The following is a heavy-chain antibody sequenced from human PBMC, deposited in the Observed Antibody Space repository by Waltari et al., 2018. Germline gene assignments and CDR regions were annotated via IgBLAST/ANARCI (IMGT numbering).Heavy chain of an antibody. CDR3: AKGVSSWYSFGMDV. CDR1: GFSFDNFA. V-gene: IGHV3-9*03. J-gene: IGHJ6*02. CDR2: ISWDSRAI. Sequence: EVKVVESGGGLVQPGRSLRLSCTGSGFSFDNFAMHWVRQAPGKGLELVSGISWDSRAIGYAESVRGRFTISRDNARNSVYLQMNSLRSEDMALYYCAKGVSSWYSFGMDVWGQGTTVTVSS. D-gene: IGHD6-13*01.